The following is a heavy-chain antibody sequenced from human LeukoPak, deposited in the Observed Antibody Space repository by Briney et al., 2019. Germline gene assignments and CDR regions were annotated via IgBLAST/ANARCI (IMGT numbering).Heavy chain of an antibody. J-gene: IGHJ5*02. CDR3: AKEVPSEAEDWFDP. CDR1: GFTFSSYA. V-gene: IGHV3-23*01. Sequence: PGGSLRLSWAAAGFTFSSYAMSWVRQAPGKGRRWVSAISGSGGSTFYADSVKGRFTISRDNSKNTLYLQMNSLRAEDTDVYYCAKEVPSEAEDWFDPWGQGTLVTVSS. CDR2: ISGSGGST.